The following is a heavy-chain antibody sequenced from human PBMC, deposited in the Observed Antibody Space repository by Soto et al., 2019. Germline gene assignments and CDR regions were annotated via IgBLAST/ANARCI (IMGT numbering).Heavy chain of an antibody. V-gene: IGHV3-30-3*01. Sequence: QVQLVESGGGVVQPERSLRLSCAASGFTFSNYAMQWVRQARGTGLEWVAVISNDGSNPYYADSVKGRFTISRDNSKNTLYLQMNSLRPEDTAVYYCARTGYDSSGYFVEYYFDYWGQGTLVTVSS. CDR2: ISNDGSNP. D-gene: IGHD3-22*01. J-gene: IGHJ4*02. CDR1: GFTFSNYA. CDR3: ARTGYDSSGYFVEYYFDY.